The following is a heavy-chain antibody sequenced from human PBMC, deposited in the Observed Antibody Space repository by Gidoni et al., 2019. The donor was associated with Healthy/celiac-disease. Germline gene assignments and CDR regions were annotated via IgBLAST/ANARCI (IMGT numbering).Heavy chain of an antibody. Sequence: EVQLVESGGGLVQPGGSLRLPCTASGFPFSSYSMNWVRQAPGKGLEWVSYISSSSSTIYYADSVKGRFTISRDNAKNSLYLQMNSLRAEDTAVYYCARDSYGGSYAFDIWGQGTMVTVSS. CDR3: ARDSYGGSYAFDI. D-gene: IGHD2-15*01. V-gene: IGHV3-48*01. CDR2: ISSSSSTI. J-gene: IGHJ3*02. CDR1: GFPFSSYS.